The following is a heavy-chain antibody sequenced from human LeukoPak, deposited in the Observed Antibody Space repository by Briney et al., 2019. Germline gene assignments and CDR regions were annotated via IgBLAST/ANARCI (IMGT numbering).Heavy chain of an antibody. CDR3: AGDSDY. V-gene: IGHV3-30*02. CDR2: IPYDGSDK. CDR1: GFTFSSYG. Sequence: GRSLRLSCAASGFTFSSYGMHWVRQAPGKGLEWVAFIPYDGSDKYYADSVKGRFTISRDNSKNTLYLQMNSLRAEDTAVYYCAGDSDYWGQGTLVTVSS. J-gene: IGHJ4*02.